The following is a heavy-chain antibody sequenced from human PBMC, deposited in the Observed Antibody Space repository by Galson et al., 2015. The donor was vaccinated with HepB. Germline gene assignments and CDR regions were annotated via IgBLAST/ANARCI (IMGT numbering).Heavy chain of an antibody. CDR3: ATELGVVGATTDY. D-gene: IGHD1-26*01. J-gene: IGHJ4*02. CDR2: IKQDGSEK. V-gene: IGHV3-7*03. Sequence: SLRLSCAASGFTFSSYWMSWVRQAPGKGLEWVANIKQDGSEKYYVDSVKGRFTISRDNAKNSLYPQMNSLRAEDTAVYYCATELGVVGATTDYWGQGTLVTVSS. CDR1: GFTFSSYW.